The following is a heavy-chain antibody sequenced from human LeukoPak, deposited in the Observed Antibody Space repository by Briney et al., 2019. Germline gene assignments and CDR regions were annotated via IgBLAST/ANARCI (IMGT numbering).Heavy chain of an antibody. D-gene: IGHD3-10*01. J-gene: IGHJ4*02. V-gene: IGHV4-39*07. Sequence: PSETLSLTCSVSGDSIIGYYWGWIRQPPGKGLEWIGNIYYTGNTYYNSSLKSRVTISLDTSKNQFSLKLSSVTAADTAVYYCARVWFGELFRERYFDYWGQGTLVTVSS. CDR1: GDSIIGYY. CDR2: IYYTGNT. CDR3: ARVWFGELFRERYFDY.